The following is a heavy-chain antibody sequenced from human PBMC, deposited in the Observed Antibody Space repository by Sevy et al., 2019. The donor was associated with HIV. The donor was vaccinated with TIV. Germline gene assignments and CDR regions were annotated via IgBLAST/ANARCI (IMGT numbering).Heavy chain of an antibody. CDR1: GFTFSSYW. CDR2: IKSDGSST. J-gene: IGHJ5*02. Sequence: GGYLRLSCTASGFTFSSYWMHWVRQVPGKGLVRVSRIKSDGSSTSYADSVKGRFTISRDNAKNTLYLQMNSLRAEDTAMYYCARDRSGSYHVSDNWFDPWGQGTLVRVSS. D-gene: IGHD1-26*01. V-gene: IGHV3-74*01. CDR3: ARDRSGSYHVSDNWFDP.